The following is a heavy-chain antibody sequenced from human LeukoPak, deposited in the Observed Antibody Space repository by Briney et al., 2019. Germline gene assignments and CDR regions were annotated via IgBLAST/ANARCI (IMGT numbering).Heavy chain of an antibody. D-gene: IGHD5-12*01. Sequence: PGRSLRLSRAASGFTFSSYAMHWVRQAPGKGLEWVAVISYDGSNKYYADSVKGRFTISRDNSKNTLYLQMNSLRAEDTAVYYCARARRDGYPFYYYGMDVWGQGTTVTVSS. CDR1: GFTFSSYA. CDR2: ISYDGSNK. CDR3: ARARRDGYPFYYYGMDV. J-gene: IGHJ6*02. V-gene: IGHV3-30-3*01.